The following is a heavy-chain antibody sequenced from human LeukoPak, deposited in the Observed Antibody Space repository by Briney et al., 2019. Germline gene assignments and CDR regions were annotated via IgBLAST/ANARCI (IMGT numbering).Heavy chain of an antibody. V-gene: IGHV3-48*03. J-gene: IGHJ4*02. CDR2: ISSSGSTI. D-gene: IGHD1-1*01. CDR1: GFTFSSYE. CDR3: ARDSTGTVFDL. Sequence: GGSLRLSCAASGFTFSSYEMNWVRQAPGKGLEWVSYISSSGSTIYYAASVKGRFTISRDNAKNSVYLQMNSLRPEDTAVYYCARDSTGTVFDLWGQGTLVTVSS.